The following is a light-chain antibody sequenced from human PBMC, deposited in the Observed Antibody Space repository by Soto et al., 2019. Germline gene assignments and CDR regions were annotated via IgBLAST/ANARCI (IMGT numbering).Light chain of an antibody. J-gene: IGKJ4*01. V-gene: IGKV3-15*01. Sequence: EIVLTQSPCALSLSQGDRATLSCRASQSFSSNVAWYQQKPGQAPRLLIYGTSTRVTGIPARFSGSGSGTEFTLTISSLQSEDFAVYYCQQYYNWPLTFGGGTKVDIK. CDR1: QSFSSN. CDR3: QQYYNWPLT. CDR2: GTS.